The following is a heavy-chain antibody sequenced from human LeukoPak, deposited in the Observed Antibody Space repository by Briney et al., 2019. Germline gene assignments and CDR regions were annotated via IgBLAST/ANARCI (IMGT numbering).Heavy chain of an antibody. Sequence: GESLQISCKGSGYSFTSYWIGWVRQMPGKGLEWMGIIYPGDSDTRYSPSFQGQVTISADKSISTAYLQWSSLKASDTAIYYCARRGGGSSGGFYFDYWGQGSLVTVSS. CDR2: IYPGDSDT. J-gene: IGHJ4*02. D-gene: IGHD2-15*01. CDR1: GYSFTSYW. V-gene: IGHV5-51*01. CDR3: ARRGGGSSGGFYFDY.